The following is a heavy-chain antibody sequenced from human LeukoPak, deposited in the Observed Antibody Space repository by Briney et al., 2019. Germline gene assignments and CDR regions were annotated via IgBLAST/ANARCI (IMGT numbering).Heavy chain of an antibody. J-gene: IGHJ4*02. CDR1: GFTFSSYA. Sequence: GGSLRLSCAASGFTFSSYAMSWVRQAPGKGLEWVSAISGSGDSTYYADSVKGRFTISRDNSKNTLYLQINSLRAEDTAVYYCARDSPGYGGYSYWGQGTLVTVSS. D-gene: IGHD5-12*01. V-gene: IGHV3-23*01. CDR3: ARDSPGYGGYSY. CDR2: ISGSGDST.